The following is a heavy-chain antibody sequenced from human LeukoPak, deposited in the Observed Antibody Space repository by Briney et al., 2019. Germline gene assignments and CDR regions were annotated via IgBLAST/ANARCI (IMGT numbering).Heavy chain of an antibody. V-gene: IGHV3-21*01. D-gene: IGHD3-22*01. Sequence: PGGSLRLSCAASGFTFSSYSMNWVRQAPGRGLEWVSSISSSSSYIYYADSVKGRFTISRDNAKNSLYLQMNSLRAEDTAVYYCARGYSDSNAFDIWGQGTMVTVFS. CDR3: ARGYSDSNAFDI. CDR2: ISSSSSYI. CDR1: GFTFSSYS. J-gene: IGHJ3*02.